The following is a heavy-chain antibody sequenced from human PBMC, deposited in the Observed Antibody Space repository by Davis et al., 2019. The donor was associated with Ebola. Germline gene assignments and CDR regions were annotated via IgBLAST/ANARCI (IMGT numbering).Heavy chain of an antibody. CDR2: ISWNSGSI. V-gene: IGHV3-9*01. CDR1: GFTFDDYA. CDR3: ARGAVESVGYYFDQ. Sequence: SLKISCAASGFTFDDYAMHWVRQAPGKGLEWVSGISWNSGSIGYADSVKGRFTISRDNAKNSLYLQMNSLRAEDTAVYYCARGAVESVGYYFDQWGQGELVTVSS. D-gene: IGHD1-26*01. J-gene: IGHJ4*02.